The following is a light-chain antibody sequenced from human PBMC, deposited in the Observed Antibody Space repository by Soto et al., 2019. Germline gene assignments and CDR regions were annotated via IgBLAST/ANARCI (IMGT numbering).Light chain of an antibody. V-gene: IGKV1-39*01. J-gene: IGKJ1*01. Sequence: DIQITHSPSSLSASVVDRVTITFLASQIISSYLHWYQQKPGKAPKLLIYAASNLQAGVPSRFSASGSGTGFTLTLNSLQPEDFATYYCQKGYSTPWKFGQGTKVDIK. CDR3: QKGYSTPWK. CDR2: AAS. CDR1: QIISSY.